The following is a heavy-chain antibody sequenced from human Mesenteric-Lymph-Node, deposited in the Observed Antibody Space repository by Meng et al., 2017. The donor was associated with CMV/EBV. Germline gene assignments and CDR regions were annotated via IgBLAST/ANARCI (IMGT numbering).Heavy chain of an antibody. D-gene: IGHD3-22*01. Sequence: SETLSLTCTVSGGSVSSTTYYWSWIRQPPGKGLEWIGYIYYSGSTNYNPSLKSRVTISLDTSKNQFSLKLSSVTAADTAVYYCARLKYYYDSSGYYYFDYWGQGTLVTVSS. J-gene: IGHJ4*02. V-gene: IGHV4-61*01. CDR3: ARLKYYYDSSGYYYFDY. CDR1: GGSVSSTTYY. CDR2: IYYSGST.